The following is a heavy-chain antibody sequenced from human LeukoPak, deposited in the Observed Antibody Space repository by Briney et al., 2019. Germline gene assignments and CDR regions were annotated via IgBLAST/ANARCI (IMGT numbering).Heavy chain of an antibody. J-gene: IGHJ4*02. Sequence: SQTLSLTCAISGGSVSSNSASWNWIRQSPSRGLEWLGRTYYRSRWYIDYAVSVKSRLTINPDTSKNQFSLQLNSVTPEDTAVYYCARGSVPGNWNYGDYVDFWGQGTLVTVSS. D-gene: IGHD2-2*01. CDR1: GGSVSSNSAS. CDR3: ARGSVPGNWNYGDYVDF. CDR2: TYYRSRWYI. V-gene: IGHV6-1*01.